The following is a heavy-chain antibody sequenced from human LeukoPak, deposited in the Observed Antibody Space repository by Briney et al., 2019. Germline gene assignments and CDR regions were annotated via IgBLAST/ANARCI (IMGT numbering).Heavy chain of an antibody. V-gene: IGHV3-23*01. CDR1: GFTFRNYA. CDR3: ARGTHGDHDY. J-gene: IGHJ4*02. CDR2: IGASGGDT. Sequence: GGSLRLFCAASGFTFRNYAKSWVRQVPEKGLEWVSAIGASGGDTYYADSVKGRFTISRDNSKNTLYLQMNSLRAEDAAVYYCARGTHGDHDYWGQGTLVTVSS. D-gene: IGHD2-21*02.